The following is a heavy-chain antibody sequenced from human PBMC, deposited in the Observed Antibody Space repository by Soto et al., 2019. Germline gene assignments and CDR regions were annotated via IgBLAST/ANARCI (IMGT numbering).Heavy chain of an antibody. D-gene: IGHD1-26*01. V-gene: IGHV1-3*01. CDR3: ARDDSGFSGSHYIDYFNY. J-gene: IGHJ4*02. CDR1: GYTFTSYA. Sequence: ASVKVSCKASGYTFTSYAMHWVRQAPGQRLEWMGWSNAGNGNTKYSQKFQGRVTFTRDTSAGTVYMQLSSLTSEDTAVYYCARDDSGFSGSHYIDYFNYRGQGALVTVSS. CDR2: SNAGNGNT.